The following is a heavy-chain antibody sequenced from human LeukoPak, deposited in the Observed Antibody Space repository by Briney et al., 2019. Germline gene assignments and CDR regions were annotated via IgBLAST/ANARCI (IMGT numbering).Heavy chain of an antibody. Sequence: GGSLRLSCAASGFTFSSYGMHWVRQAPGKGLEWVAFIRYDGSNKYYADSVKGRFTISRDNSKNTLYLQMNSLRAEDTAVYYCARGEYYYDSRNPDDAFDIWGQGTMVTVSS. CDR2: IRYDGSNK. V-gene: IGHV3-30*02. CDR3: ARGEYYYDSRNPDDAFDI. J-gene: IGHJ3*02. D-gene: IGHD3-22*01. CDR1: GFTFSSYG.